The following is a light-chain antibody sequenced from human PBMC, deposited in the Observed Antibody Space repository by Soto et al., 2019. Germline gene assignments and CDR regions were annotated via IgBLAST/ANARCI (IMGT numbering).Light chain of an antibody. V-gene: IGKV1-39*01. CDR3: QQSYNVVLT. Sequence: DLQMTQSPSSLSASVGDRVTITCRASEYVSTYLNWYQQKPGKAPSLLIAAASTLQTGVPARFTGSGSGTEFTLTISNLQPDDFATYYCQQSYNVVLTFGQGTKVDI. CDR2: AAS. J-gene: IGKJ1*01. CDR1: EYVSTY.